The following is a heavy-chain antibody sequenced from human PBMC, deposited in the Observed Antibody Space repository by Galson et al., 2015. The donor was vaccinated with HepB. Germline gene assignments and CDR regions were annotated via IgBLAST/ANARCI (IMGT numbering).Heavy chain of an antibody. CDR2: IIPIFGTA. CDR3: ARDGREWLPPPLYFDY. CDR1: GGTFSSYA. Sequence: SVKVSCKASGGTFSSYAISWVRQAPGQGLEWMGGIIPIFGTANYAQKFQGRVTITADESTSTAYMELSSLRSEDTAVYYCARDGREWLPPPLYFDYWGQGTLVTVSS. D-gene: IGHD5-24*01. V-gene: IGHV1-69*13. J-gene: IGHJ4*02.